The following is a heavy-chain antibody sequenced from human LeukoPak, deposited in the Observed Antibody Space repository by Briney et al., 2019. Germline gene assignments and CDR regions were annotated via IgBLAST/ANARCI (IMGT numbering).Heavy chain of an antibody. CDR1: GFTFSSYS. Sequence: GGSLRLSCAASGFTFSSYSMNWVRQAPGKGLEWVSSISSSSSYIYCADSVKGRFTISRDNAKNSLYLQMNSLRAEDTAVYYCARALDSWGSYYFDYWGQGTLVTVSS. D-gene: IGHD3-22*01. V-gene: IGHV3-21*01. J-gene: IGHJ4*02. CDR3: ARALDSWGSYYFDY. CDR2: ISSSSSYI.